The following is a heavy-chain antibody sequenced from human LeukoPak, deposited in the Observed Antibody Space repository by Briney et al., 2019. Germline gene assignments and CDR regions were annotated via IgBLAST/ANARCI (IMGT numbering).Heavy chain of an antibody. CDR3: ARVAVLYYYDSSDAFDI. CDR2: IRYDGSNK. V-gene: IGHV3-30*02. Sequence: GGSLRLSCAASGFTFSSYGMHWVRQVPGKGLEWVAFIRYDGSNKYYADSVKGRFTISRDNSKNTLYLQMNSLRAEDTAVYYCARVAVLYYYDSSDAFDIWGQGTMVTVSS. J-gene: IGHJ3*02. CDR1: GFTFSSYG. D-gene: IGHD3-22*01.